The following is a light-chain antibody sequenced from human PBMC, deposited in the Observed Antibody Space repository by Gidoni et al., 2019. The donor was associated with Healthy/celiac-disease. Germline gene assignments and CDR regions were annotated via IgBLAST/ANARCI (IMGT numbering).Light chain of an antibody. CDR2: AAS. CDR1: HSLSSY. Sequence: DIQMTHSQSSRSASVGDRVTITCRASHSLSSYLDWYQQKQGKAPKLLIYAASSLQSGVPSRFSCSGSGTDFTLTISSLQPEDFATYYCQQSYSTPNTFGQGTKLEIK. V-gene: IGKV1-39*01. J-gene: IGKJ2*01. CDR3: QQSYSTPNT.